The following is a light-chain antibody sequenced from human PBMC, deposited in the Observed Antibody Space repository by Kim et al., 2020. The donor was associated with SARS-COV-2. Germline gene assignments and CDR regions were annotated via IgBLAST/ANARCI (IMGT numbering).Light chain of an antibody. CDR3: HQYASSLFT. J-gene: IGKJ5*01. CDR2: GSS. V-gene: IGKV3D-20*01. CDR1: QSVSGNY. Sequence: EIVLTQSPATLSLTPVERATLSCGASQSVSGNYLAWYQQKPGLAPRLLIYGSSTRATGIPDRFSGSGSGTDFTLTISRLEPGDFAVYYCHQYASSLFTFGQGTRLEIK.